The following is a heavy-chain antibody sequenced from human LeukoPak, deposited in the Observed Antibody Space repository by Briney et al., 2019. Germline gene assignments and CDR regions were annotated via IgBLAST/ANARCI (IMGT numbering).Heavy chain of an antibody. Sequence: GESLKISCKGSGYSFTSYWINGVRQMPGKGLEWMGRIDPSDSYTDYSPSFQGHVTISADRSISTAYLQWSSLKASDTAMYYCARKGANRPAFDIWGQGTMVTVSS. D-gene: IGHD4/OR15-4a*01. J-gene: IGHJ3*02. CDR1: GYSFTSYW. CDR2: IDPSDSYT. V-gene: IGHV5-10-1*01. CDR3: ARKGANRPAFDI.